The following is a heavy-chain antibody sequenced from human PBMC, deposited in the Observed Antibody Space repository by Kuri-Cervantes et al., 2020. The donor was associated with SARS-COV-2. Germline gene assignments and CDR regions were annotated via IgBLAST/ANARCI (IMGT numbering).Heavy chain of an antibody. CDR2: ISSSGSTI. CDR1: GFTFSDYY. J-gene: IGHJ4*02. D-gene: IGHD3-16*02. V-gene: IGHV3-11*04. Sequence: GGSLRLSCAASGFTFSDYYMSWIRQAPGKGLEWVSYISSSGSTIYYADSVKGRFTISRDNAKNSLYLQMNSLRAEDTAVYYCQAQLTFGGVFAQDDYWGQGTPVTVSS. CDR3: QAQLTFGGVFAQDDY.